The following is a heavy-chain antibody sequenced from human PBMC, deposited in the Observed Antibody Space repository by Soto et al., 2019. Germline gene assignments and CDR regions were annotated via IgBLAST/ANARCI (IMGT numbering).Heavy chain of an antibody. CDR1: GFTFSYYA. J-gene: IGHJ4*02. CDR2: ISGGGGTT. CDR3: AKQAGYSSDPFDY. D-gene: IGHD6-19*01. V-gene: IGHV3-23*01. Sequence: EVQLLESGGGLVQPGGSLRLSCAASGFTFSYYAMSWVRQTPGTGLEWVSGISGGGGTTYYAASVKGRFTISRDSSKNTLYLQINSLRAEDSAVYYCAKQAGYSSDPFDYWGQGTLVTVSS.